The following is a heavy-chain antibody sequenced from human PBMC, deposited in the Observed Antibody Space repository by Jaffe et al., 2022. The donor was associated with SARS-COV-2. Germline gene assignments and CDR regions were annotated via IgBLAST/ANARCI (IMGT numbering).Heavy chain of an antibody. CDR2: INHSGST. V-gene: IGHV4-34*01. D-gene: IGHD3-22*01. J-gene: IGHJ4*02. CDR1: GGSFSGYY. CDR3: ARNKALITMIVGGRRKYYFDY. Sequence: QVQLQQWGAGLLKPSETLSLTCAVYGGSFSGYYWSWIRQPPGKGLEWIGEINHSGSTNYNPSLKSRVTISVDTSKNQFSLKLSSVTAADTAVYYCARNKALITMIVGGRRKYYFDYWGQGTLVTVSS.